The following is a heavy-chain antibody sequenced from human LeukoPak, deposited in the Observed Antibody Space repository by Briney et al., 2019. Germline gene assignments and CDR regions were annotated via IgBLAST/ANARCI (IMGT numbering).Heavy chain of an antibody. CDR2: ISGSGATT. V-gene: IGHV3-23*01. Sequence: GGSLRLSCAASGFTFSSFAMNWVRQAPGKGLEWVSTISGSGATTYYADSVKGRFTISRDNSKNTLFLQMNSLRAEDTAVYYCAKNLYCGGGSCYPSALGMDVWGQGTTVTVSS. J-gene: IGHJ6*02. CDR1: GFTFSSFA. CDR3: AKNLYCGGGSCYPSALGMDV. D-gene: IGHD2-15*01.